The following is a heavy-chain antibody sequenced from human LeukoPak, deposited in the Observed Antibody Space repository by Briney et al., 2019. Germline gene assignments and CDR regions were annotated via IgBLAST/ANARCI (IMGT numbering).Heavy chain of an antibody. D-gene: IGHD1-1*01. J-gene: IGHJ5*02. V-gene: IGHV4-39*07. CDR1: GGSISSSSYY. Sequence: SETLSLTCTVSGGSISSSSYYWGWIRQPPGKGLEWIGSIYYSGSTYYNPSLKSRVTISVDTSKNQFSLKLSSVTAADTAVYYCARGTYNWNEINWFDPWGQGTLVTVSS. CDR3: ARGTYNWNEINWFDP. CDR2: IYYSGST.